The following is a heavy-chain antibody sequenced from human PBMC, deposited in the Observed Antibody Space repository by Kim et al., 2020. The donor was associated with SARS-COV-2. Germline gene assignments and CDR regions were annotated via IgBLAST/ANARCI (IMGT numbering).Heavy chain of an antibody. V-gene: IGHV1-2*02. D-gene: IGHD6-19*01. CDR3: ARGGAVAYWYFDL. J-gene: IGHJ2*01. Sequence: AQTFQGRVTITRDTSISPAYMELRRLRSDDTAVYYCARGGAVAYWYFDLWGRGTLVTVSS.